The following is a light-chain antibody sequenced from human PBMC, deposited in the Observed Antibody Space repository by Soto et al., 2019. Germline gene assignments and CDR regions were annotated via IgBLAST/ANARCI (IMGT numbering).Light chain of an antibody. CDR3: QSYDSSLSVV. J-gene: IGLJ2*01. Sequence: QSVLTQPPSVSGAPGQRVTISCTGSSSNIGAGCDVHWYQQLPRTAPKLLIYGNSNRPSGVPDRFSGSKSGTSASLAITGLQAEDEADYYCQSYDSSLSVVFGGGTKVTVL. V-gene: IGLV1-40*01. CDR2: GNS. CDR1: SSNIGAGCD.